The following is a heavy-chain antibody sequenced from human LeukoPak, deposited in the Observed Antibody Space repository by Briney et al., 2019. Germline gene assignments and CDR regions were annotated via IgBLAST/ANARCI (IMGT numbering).Heavy chain of an antibody. V-gene: IGHV3-23*01. Sequence: GGSLRLSCAASGFTFSSYGMHWVRQAPGKGLEWVSAISGSGGSTYYADSVKGRFTISRDNSKNTLYLQMNSLRAEDTAVYYCAKGEGRYEAEYFQHWGQGTLVTVSS. CDR2: ISGSGGST. CDR3: AKGEGRYEAEYFQH. D-gene: IGHD1-14*01. CDR1: GFTFSSYG. J-gene: IGHJ1*01.